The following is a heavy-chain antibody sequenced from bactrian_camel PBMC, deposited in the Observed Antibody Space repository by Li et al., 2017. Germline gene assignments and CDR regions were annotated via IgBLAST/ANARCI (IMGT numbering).Heavy chain of an antibody. Sequence: HVQLVESGGGSVQAGGSLRLSCAASGNVASSYCKGWFRQAPGKEREGVAAIYIGGSSIFYVDSVKGRFTISQDNANNTLYLQMDSLRPEDTAMYYCATGPWGYCSRTKWEGGMNNWGKGTQVTVS. CDR2: IYIGGSSI. D-gene: IGHD1*01. CDR1: GNVASSYC. J-gene: IGHJ7*01. V-gene: IGHV3S1*01.